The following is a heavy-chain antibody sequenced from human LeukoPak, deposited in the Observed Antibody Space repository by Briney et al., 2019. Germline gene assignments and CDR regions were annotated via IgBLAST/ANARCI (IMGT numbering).Heavy chain of an antibody. J-gene: IGHJ4*02. Sequence: PGGSLRLSCAASGFTFSSYGMHWVRQAPGKGLEWVAVISYDGSNKYYADSVKGRFTISRDNSKNTLYLQMNSLRAEDTAVYYCAALVATITGYWGQGTLVTVSS. CDR3: AALVATITGY. CDR1: GFTFSSYG. D-gene: IGHD5-12*01. CDR2: ISYDGSNK. V-gene: IGHV3-30*03.